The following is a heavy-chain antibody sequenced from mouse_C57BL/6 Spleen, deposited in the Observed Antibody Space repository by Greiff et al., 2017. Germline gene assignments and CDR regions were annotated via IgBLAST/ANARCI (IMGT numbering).Heavy chain of an antibody. CDR1: GYTFTSYW. CDR2: IDPSDSYT. CDR3: ARPIYYGIYYFDY. V-gene: IGHV1-59*01. J-gene: IGHJ2*01. Sequence: QVQLQQPGAELVRPGTSVKLSYKASGYTFTSYWMHWVKQRPGQGLEWIGVIDPSDSYTNYNQKFKGKATLTVDTSSSTAYMQLSSLTSEDSAVYYCARPIYYGIYYFDYWGQGTTLTVSS. D-gene: IGHD2-1*01.